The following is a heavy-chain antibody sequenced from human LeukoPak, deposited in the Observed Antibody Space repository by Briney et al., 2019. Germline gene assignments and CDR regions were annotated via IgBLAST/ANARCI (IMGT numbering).Heavy chain of an antibody. D-gene: IGHD6-19*01. Sequence: PGGSLRLSCAASGFTFSSYEMNWVRQAPGKGLEWVSYISSSGSTIYYADSVKGRFTISRDNAKNSLYLQMNSLRAEDTAVYYCARVAVAGYYFDYWGQGTLVTVSS. CDR2: ISSSGSTI. CDR3: ARVAVAGYYFDY. CDR1: GFTFSSYE. J-gene: IGHJ4*02. V-gene: IGHV3-48*03.